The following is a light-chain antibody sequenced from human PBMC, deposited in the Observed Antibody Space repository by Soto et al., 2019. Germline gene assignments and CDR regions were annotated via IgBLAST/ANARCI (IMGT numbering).Light chain of an antibody. V-gene: IGLV1-40*01. Sequence: QSVLTQPPSVSGAPGQRVTISCTGSSSNIGAGYDVHWYQQLPGTAPKLLIYGNSNRPSGVPDRFSGSKSGTSASLAITGLQAEHEADYYCQSYDSSLSHVVFGGGTKLTVL. CDR2: GNS. CDR3: QSYDSSLSHVV. CDR1: SSNIGAGYD. J-gene: IGLJ2*01.